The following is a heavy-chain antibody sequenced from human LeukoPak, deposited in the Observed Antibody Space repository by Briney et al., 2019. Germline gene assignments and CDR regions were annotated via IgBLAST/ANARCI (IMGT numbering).Heavy chain of an antibody. CDR2: ISSSSSYI. J-gene: IGHJ4*02. CDR3: ARDFSSSGDY. CDR1: GFTFSSYA. V-gene: IGHV3-21*01. D-gene: IGHD6-13*01. Sequence: GGSLRLSCAASGFTFSSYAMSWVRQAPGKGLEWVSSISSSSSYIYYADSVKGRFTISRDNAKNSLYLQMNSLRAEDTAVYYCARDFSSSGDYWGQGTLVTVSS.